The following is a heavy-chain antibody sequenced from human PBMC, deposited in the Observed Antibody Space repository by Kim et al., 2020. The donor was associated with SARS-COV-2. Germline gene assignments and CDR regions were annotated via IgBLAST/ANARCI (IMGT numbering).Heavy chain of an antibody. CDR3: ARFGAGYDPDY. CDR2: T. J-gene: IGHJ4*02. D-gene: IGHD2-2*03. Sequence: TYYNPALKRRVTISVDTSKNQFSLKLSSVTAADTAVYYCARFGAGYDPDYWGQGTLVTVSS. V-gene: IGHV4-39*07.